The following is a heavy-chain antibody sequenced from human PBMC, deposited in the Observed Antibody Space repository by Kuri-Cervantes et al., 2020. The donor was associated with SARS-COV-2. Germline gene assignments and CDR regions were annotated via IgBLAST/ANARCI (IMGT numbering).Heavy chain of an antibody. J-gene: IGHJ4*02. CDR2: IRYDGSNK. CDR1: GFTFSSYG. V-gene: IGHV3-30*02. D-gene: IGHD6-13*01. Sequence: GESLKISCAASGFTFSSYGMHWVRQAPGKGLEWVAFIRYDGSNKYYADSVKGRFTISRDNSKNTLYLQMNSLRAEDTAVYYCAKDVAAAGYFDYWGQGTLVTV. CDR3: AKDVAAAGYFDY.